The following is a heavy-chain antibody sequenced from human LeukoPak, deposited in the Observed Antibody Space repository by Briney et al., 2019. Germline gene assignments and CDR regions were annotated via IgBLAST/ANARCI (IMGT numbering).Heavy chain of an antibody. D-gene: IGHD3-22*01. CDR3: APFFYDSSGYTFDY. V-gene: IGHV3-23*01. CDR2: ISGSGGST. J-gene: IGHJ4*02. CDR1: GFTFSSYG. Sequence: GGTLRLSCAASGFTFSSYGMSWVRQAPGKGLGWVSAISGSGGSTYYADSVKGRFTISRDNSKNTLYLQMNSLRAEDTAVYYCAPFFYDSSGYTFDYWGQGTLVTVSS.